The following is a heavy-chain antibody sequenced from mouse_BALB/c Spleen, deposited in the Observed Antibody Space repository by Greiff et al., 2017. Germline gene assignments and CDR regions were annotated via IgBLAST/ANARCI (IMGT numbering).Heavy chain of an antibody. CDR3: TRYEDYYGSSYGY. Sequence: EVQLQQSGTVLARPGASVKMSCKASGYTFTSYWMHWVKQRPGQGLEWIGAIYPGNSDTSYNQKFKGKAKLTAVTSTSTAYMELSSLTNEDSAVYDCTRYEDYYGSSYGYWGQGTTLTVSS. CDR1: GYTFTSYW. V-gene: IGHV1-5*01. CDR2: IYPGNSDT. J-gene: IGHJ2*01. D-gene: IGHD1-1*01.